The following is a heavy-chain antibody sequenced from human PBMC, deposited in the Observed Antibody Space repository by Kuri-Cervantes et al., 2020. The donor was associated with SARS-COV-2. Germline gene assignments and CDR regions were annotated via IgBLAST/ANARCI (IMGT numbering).Heavy chain of an antibody. CDR3: ARGDCSGGSCYGMDV. V-gene: IGHV4-39*07. Sequence: SETMSLTCIVSGGSISSSSYYWGWIRQPPGKGLEWIGRIYYSGSTYYNPSLKSRVPISVDTSKNQFSRELSSVTAADTAVYYCARGDCSGGSCYGMDVWGQGTTVTVSS. CDR1: GGSISSSSYY. D-gene: IGHD2-15*01. CDR2: IYYSGST. J-gene: IGHJ6*02.